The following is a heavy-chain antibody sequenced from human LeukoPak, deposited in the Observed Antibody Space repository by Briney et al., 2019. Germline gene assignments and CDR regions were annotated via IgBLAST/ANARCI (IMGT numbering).Heavy chain of an antibody. CDR3: AKGAATVTSKFDY. Sequence: GGSLRLSRAASGLTFRVYAMSGVRQAPGKGLEWVSTISGSGCSTYYADSVKGRFTNSRDNSKNTLYVQMKSLRADDTAVYCCAKGAATVTSKFDYWGQGTLVTVSS. V-gene: IGHV3-23*01. CDR2: ISGSGCST. J-gene: IGHJ4*02. D-gene: IGHD4-17*01. CDR1: GLTFRVYA.